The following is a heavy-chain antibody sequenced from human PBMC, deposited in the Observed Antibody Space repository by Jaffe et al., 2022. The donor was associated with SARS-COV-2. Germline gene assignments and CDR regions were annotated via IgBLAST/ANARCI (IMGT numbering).Heavy chain of an antibody. D-gene: IGHD6-6*01. V-gene: IGHV5-10-1*03. CDR1: GYSFTSYW. J-gene: IGHJ6*02. Sequence: EVQLVQSGAEVKKPGESLRISCKGSGYSFTSYWISWVRQMPGKGLEWMGRIDPSDSYTNYSPSFQGHVTISADKSISTAYLQWSSLKASDTAMYYCAAQVGSSSPTASESTSGNYYYYYGMDVWGQGTTVTVSS. CDR2: IDPSDSYT. CDR3: AAQVGSSSPTASESTSGNYYYYYGMDV.